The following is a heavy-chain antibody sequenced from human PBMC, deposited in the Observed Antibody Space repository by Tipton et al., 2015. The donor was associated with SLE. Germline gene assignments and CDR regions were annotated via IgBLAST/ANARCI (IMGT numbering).Heavy chain of an antibody. CDR3: ARDSGIAVAD. J-gene: IGHJ4*02. CDR1: GGSISSYY. D-gene: IGHD6-19*01. Sequence: TLSLICTVSGGSISSYYWSWIRQPPGKGLEWIGYIYYSGSTNYNPSLKSRVTISVDTSKNQFSLKLSSMTAADTAVYYCARDSGIAVADWGQGTLVTVSS. CDR2: IYYSGST. V-gene: IGHV4-59*01.